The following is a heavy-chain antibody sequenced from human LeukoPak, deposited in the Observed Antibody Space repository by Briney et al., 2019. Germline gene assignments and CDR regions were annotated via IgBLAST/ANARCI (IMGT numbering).Heavy chain of an antibody. V-gene: IGHV3-11*01. J-gene: IGHJ4*02. CDR2: ISSSGSTI. CDR1: GFTFSDYY. Sequence: GGSLRLSCAASGFTFSDYYMSWIRQAPGKGLEWVSYISSSGSTIYYADSVKGRFTISRDNSKNTLYLQMNTLRAEDTAVYYCAKALVGVTVPDYWGQGTLVTVSS. CDR3: AKALVGVTVPDY. D-gene: IGHD1-26*01.